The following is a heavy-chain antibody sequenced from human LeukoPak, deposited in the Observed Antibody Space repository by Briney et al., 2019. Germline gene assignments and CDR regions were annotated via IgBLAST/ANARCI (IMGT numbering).Heavy chain of an antibody. D-gene: IGHD3-10*01. CDR3: ARQAGSGSYYDY. Sequence: KRGESLKISCKGSGYSFTSYWNSWVRQMPGKGPEWMGRIDPSDSYTNYSPSFQGHVTISADKSISTAYLQWSSLKASDTAMYYCARQAGSGSYYDYWGQGTLVTVSS. CDR2: IDPSDSYT. V-gene: IGHV5-10-1*01. J-gene: IGHJ4*02. CDR1: GYSFTSYW.